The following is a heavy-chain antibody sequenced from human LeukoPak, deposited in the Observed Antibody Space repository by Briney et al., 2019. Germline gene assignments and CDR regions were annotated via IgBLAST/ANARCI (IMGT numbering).Heavy chain of an antibody. CDR3: AKDLLFDH. CDR2: ISYDGSNK. CDR1: GFTFSSYG. J-gene: IGHJ4*02. D-gene: IGHD2/OR15-2a*01. Sequence: QTGGSLRLSCAASGFTFSSYGMHWVRQAPGKGLEWVAVISYDGSNKYYADSVKGRFTISRDNSKNTLYLQMNSLRAEDTAVYYCAKDLLFDHWGQGTLVTVSS. V-gene: IGHV3-30*18.